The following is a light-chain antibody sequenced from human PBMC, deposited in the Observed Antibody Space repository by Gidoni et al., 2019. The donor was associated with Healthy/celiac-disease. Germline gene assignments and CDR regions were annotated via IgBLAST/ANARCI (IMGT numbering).Light chain of an antibody. V-gene: IGLV1-44*01. CDR2: SNN. CDR3: AAWDDSLNNWV. Sequence: QSVLPPPPSSSGTPGQRVTISCSGRSSNIGSKIVNWYQQLPGTAPKLLMYSNNQRPPGVPDRFSGSKSGTAAALAIGGLQSEDEADYYCAAWDDSLNNWVFGGGTKLTV. CDR1: SSNIGSKI. J-gene: IGLJ3*02.